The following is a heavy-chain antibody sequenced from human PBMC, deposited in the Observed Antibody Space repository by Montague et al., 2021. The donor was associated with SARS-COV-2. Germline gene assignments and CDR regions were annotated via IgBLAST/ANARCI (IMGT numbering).Heavy chain of an antibody. D-gene: IGHD4-11*01. V-gene: IGHV3-30-3*01. CDR1: GFTFSSYA. CDR2: ISYDGINK. Sequence: SLRLSCAASGFTFSSYAMHWVRQAPGKGLEWVAVISYDGINKYYADSVKGRFTISRDNSKNTLYLQMNSLRAEDTAVYYCARARFDSNPYYYYGMDVWGQGTTVTVSS. CDR3: ARARFDSNPYYYYGMDV. J-gene: IGHJ6*02.